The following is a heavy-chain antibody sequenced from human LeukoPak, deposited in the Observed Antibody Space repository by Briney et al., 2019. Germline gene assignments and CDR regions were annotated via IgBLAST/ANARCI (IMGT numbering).Heavy chain of an antibody. CDR1: GFTFGSYW. J-gene: IGHJ4*02. D-gene: IGHD2/OR15-2a*01. CDR2: INYDGTST. CDR3: AREANTAFDY. Sequence: QPGGSLRLSCVASGFTFGSYWMHWVRQAPGKGPVWVSRINYDGTSTTYADSVKGRFTVSRDNGKKTVSLQINSLRPDDTAVYYYAREANTAFDYWGQGTLVTVSS. V-gene: IGHV3-74*01.